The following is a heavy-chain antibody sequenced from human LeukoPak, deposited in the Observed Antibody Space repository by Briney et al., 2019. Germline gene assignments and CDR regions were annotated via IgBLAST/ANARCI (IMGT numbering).Heavy chain of an antibody. Sequence: GGSLRLSCAASGFTFSSYGMHWVRQAPGKGLEWVAFIRYDGSNKYYADSVKGRFTISRDNSKNTLYLQMNSLRAEDTAVYYCVGWFGEYYYYMDVWGKGTTVTVSS. CDR2: IRYDGSNK. CDR3: VGWFGEYYYYMDV. V-gene: IGHV3-30*02. J-gene: IGHJ6*03. D-gene: IGHD3-10*01. CDR1: GFTFSSYG.